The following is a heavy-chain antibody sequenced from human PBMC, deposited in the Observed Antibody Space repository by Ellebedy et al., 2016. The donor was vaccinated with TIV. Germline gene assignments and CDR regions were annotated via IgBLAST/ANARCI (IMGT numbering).Heavy chain of an antibody. D-gene: IGHD3-22*01. CDR2: ISGSGGST. CDR3: AKDRYDSTGYFSDY. CDR1: GITFSAYA. Sequence: GRSLRLSCAASGITFSAYAMRWVRQAPGKGLEWVSGISGSGGSTYYADSVKGRFTISRDNSKNTLYLQMHSLRAEDTAVYYCAKDRYDSTGYFSDYWGQGTLVTVSS. J-gene: IGHJ4*02. V-gene: IGHV3-23*01.